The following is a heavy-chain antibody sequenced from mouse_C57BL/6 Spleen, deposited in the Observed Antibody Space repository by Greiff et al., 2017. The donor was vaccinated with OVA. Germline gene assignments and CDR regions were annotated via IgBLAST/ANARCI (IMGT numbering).Heavy chain of an antibody. V-gene: IGHV1-82*01. D-gene: IGHD1-1*01. CDR3: ARSGGSSYDYFDY. CDR1: GYAFSSSW. Sequence: VKLMESGPELVKPGASVKISCKASGYAFSSSWMNWVKQRPGKGLEWIGRIYPGDGDTNYNGKFKGKATLTADKSSSTAYMQLSSLTSEDSAVYFCARSGGSSYDYFDYWGQGTTLTVSS. CDR2: IYPGDGDT. J-gene: IGHJ2*01.